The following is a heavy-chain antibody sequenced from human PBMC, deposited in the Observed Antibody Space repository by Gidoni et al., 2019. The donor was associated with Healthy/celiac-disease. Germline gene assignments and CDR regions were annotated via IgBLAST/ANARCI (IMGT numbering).Heavy chain of an antibody. V-gene: IGHV3-64D*06. CDR1: GFTFSSYG. CDR2: ISSNGGST. D-gene: IGHD3-22*01. CDR3: VNRRRNYYDSSGYSYDAFDI. J-gene: IGHJ3*02. Sequence: EVQLVESGGGLVQPGGSLRLSCSASGFTFSSYGLHWVRQAPGKGLEYVSAISSNGGSTYYADSVKGRFTISRDNSKNTLYLQMSSLRAEDTAVYYCVNRRRNYYDSSGYSYDAFDIWGQGTMVTVSS.